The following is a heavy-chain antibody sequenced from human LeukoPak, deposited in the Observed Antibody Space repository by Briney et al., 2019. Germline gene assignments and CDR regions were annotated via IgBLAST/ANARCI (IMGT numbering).Heavy chain of an antibody. J-gene: IGHJ6*02. CDR1: GFTFSSYG. CDR2: ISYDGSDK. D-gene: IGHD2-2*01. CDR3: AKGIRYCSSTSCYYVHYYYGMDV. V-gene: IGHV3-30*18. Sequence: QPGGSLRLSCAASGFTFSSYGMHWVRQAPGKGLEWVAVISYDGSDKYYADSVKGRFTISRDNSRNTLYLQMNSLRAEDTAVYYCAKGIRYCSSTSCYYVHYYYGMDVWGQGTTVTVSS.